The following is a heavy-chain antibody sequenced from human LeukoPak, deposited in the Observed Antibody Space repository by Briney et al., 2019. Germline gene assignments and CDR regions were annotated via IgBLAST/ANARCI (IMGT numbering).Heavy chain of an antibody. J-gene: IGHJ5*02. CDR2: IYYSGST. CDR1: GGSISSYY. CDR3: ARGTRDFWFDP. V-gene: IGHV4-59*01. D-gene: IGHD5-24*01. Sequence: SETLSLTCTVSGGSISSYYWSWIRQPPGKGLEWIGYIYYSGSTNSNPSLKSRVTISIDTSKNQFSLRLSSVTAADTAVYYCARGTRDFWFDPWGQGTLVTVSS.